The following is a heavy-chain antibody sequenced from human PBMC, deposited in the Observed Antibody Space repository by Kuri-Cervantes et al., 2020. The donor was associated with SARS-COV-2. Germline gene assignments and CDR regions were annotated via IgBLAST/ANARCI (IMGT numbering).Heavy chain of an antibody. V-gene: IGHV4-34*01. J-gene: IGHJ4*02. CDR1: GGSFSGYH. D-gene: IGHD3-22*01. CDR2: INHSGST. CDR3: ASGVVTDFDY. Sequence: SETLSLTCAVYGGSFSGYHWGWIRQPPGKGLEWIGEINHSGSTNYNPSLKSRVTISVDTSKNQFSLKLSSVTAANTAVYYCASGVVTDFDYWGQGTLVTVSS.